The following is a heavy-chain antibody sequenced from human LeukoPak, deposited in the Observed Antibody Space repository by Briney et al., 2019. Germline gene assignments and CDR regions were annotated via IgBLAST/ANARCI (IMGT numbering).Heavy chain of an antibody. J-gene: IGHJ4*02. V-gene: IGHV4-34*01. Sequence: SETLSLTCAVYGGSFSGYYWSWIRQPPGKGLEWIGEISHSGSTNYNPSLKSRVTISVDTSKNQFSLKLSSVTAADTAVYYCARGVGAAGTFDYWGQGTLVTVSS. CDR1: GGSFSGYY. CDR2: ISHSGST. D-gene: IGHD6-13*01. CDR3: ARGVGAAGTFDY.